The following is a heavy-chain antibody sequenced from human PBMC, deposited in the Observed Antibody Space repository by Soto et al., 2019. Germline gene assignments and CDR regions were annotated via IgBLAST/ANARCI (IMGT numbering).Heavy chain of an antibody. CDR3: ANQGDLWLVRPFDS. V-gene: IGHV4-59*12. CDR2: IFYSGNS. J-gene: IGHJ4*02. CDR1: GGSISHYY. Sequence: QVQPQESGPRLVKPSETLSLTCNVSGGSISHYYWSWIRQSPGKGLEWIGFIFYSGNSKYNPSLRSRVSMSVDMANNQFSLKLTSVTASDTAVYYCANQGDLWLVRPFDSWARGTLVTVSS. D-gene: IGHD6-19*01.